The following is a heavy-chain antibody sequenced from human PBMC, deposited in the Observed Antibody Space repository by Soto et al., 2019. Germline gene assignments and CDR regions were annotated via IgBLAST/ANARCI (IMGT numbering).Heavy chain of an antibody. V-gene: IGHV4-31*03. J-gene: IGHJ4*02. CDR1: GGSISSGGYY. D-gene: IGHD5-18*01. Sequence: LSLTCTVSGGSISSGGYYWSWIRQHPGKGLEWIGYIYYSGSTCYNPSLKSRVTISVDTSKNQFSLKLSSVTAADTAVYYCARWIQLWDYFDYWGEGTPVTVSS. CDR2: IYYSGST. CDR3: ARWIQLWDYFDY.